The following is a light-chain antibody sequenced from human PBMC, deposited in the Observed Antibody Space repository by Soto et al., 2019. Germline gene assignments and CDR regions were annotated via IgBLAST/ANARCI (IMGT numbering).Light chain of an antibody. CDR2: DNK. Sequence: QSVLTQPPSVSAAPGQTVTISCSGSSSNIGNNYVSWYQQLPGTAPKLLIYDNKKRPSGIPDRFSGSKLGTSVTLDITGLQTGDEADYYCEAWDSSLSVVVFGGGTKVTVL. J-gene: IGLJ3*02. V-gene: IGLV1-51*01. CDR3: EAWDSSLSVVV. CDR1: SSNIGNNY.